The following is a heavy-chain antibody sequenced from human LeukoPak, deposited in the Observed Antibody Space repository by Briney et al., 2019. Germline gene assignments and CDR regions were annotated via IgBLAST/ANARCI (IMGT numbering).Heavy chain of an antibody. V-gene: IGHV3-7*03. CDR1: GFTFSSYW. D-gene: IGHD3-3*01. CDR2: IKQDGSEK. CDR3: ARAGTYDFWSGPENYYYYMDV. Sequence: GGSLRLSCAASGFTFSSYWMSWVRQAPGKGLEWVANIKQDGSEKYYVDSVKGRFTISRDNAKNSLYLQMNSLRAEDTAVYYCARAGTYDFWSGPENYYYYMDVWGKGTTVTVSS. J-gene: IGHJ6*03.